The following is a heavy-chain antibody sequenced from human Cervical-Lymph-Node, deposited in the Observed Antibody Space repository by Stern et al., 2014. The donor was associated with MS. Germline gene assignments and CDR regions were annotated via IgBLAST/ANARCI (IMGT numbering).Heavy chain of an antibody. CDR2: IYYSGTT. CDR1: GGSISRSTYY. V-gene: IGHV4-39*01. D-gene: IGHD5-12*01. J-gene: IGHJ4*02. CDR3: ARHDGWLPHY. Sequence: QLVESGPGLVKPSETLSLTCSVSGGSISRSTYYWGWIRQPPGKGLEWIGSIYYSGTTYYNPSLKSRVTIDTSTNQFSLRLTSVTAADTAVSYCARHDGWLPHYWSQGTLVTVSS.